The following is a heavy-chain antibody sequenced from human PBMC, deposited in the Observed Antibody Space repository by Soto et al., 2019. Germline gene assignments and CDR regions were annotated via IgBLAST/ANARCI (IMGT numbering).Heavy chain of an antibody. Sequence: GGSLRLSCAVSGFTFRWFGMNWVRQAPGKGLEWVARISNDGSNEYYVDSVKGRFTISRDNSKNTLYLQMDSLRAEDTAVYYCAKGEVRGIIPSYFDYWGLGTLVTVSS. CDR1: GFTFRWFG. V-gene: IGHV3-30*18. J-gene: IGHJ4*02. CDR2: ISNDGSNE. D-gene: IGHD3-10*01. CDR3: AKGEVRGIIPSYFDY.